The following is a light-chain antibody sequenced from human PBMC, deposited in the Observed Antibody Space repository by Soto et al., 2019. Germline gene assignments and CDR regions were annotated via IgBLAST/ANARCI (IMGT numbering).Light chain of an antibody. J-gene: IGLJ1*01. Sequence: SALTQPASVSGSPGQSITISCTGTSSDVGNYNLVSWYQQHPGKAPKLMIYDVSKRPSGVSNRFSGSKSGNTASLTISGLQADDEADYYCRSYAGDSYVFGTGTKVTVL. CDR2: DVS. V-gene: IGLV2-23*02. CDR3: RSYAGDSYV. CDR1: SSDVGNYNL.